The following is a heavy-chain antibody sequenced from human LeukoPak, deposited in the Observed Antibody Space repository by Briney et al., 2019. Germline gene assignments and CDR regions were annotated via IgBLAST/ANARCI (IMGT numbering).Heavy chain of an antibody. D-gene: IGHD4-23*01. J-gene: IGHJ4*02. CDR1: GFTFNNFG. Sequence: PGGSLSLSCAASGFTFNNFGMHWGRPAPGKGLEWVSFIGYEGVHKYYADSVKGRFTISKDNSKATLYLQMNSLRPEDTAVYYCAKDLHGGYSSDYWGQGTLVTVFS. V-gene: IGHV3-30*02. CDR3: AKDLHGGYSSDY. CDR2: IGYEGVHK.